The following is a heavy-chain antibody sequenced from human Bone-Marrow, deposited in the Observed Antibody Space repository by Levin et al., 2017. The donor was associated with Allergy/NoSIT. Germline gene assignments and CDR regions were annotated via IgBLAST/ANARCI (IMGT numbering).Heavy chain of an antibody. J-gene: IGHJ4*02. CDR1: GGTLRNFA. CDR2: FIPIFGSS. V-gene: IGHV1-69*06. Sequence: SVKVSCKASGGTLRNFAVSWVRQAPGQGLEWMGGFIPIFGSSNYAQRFQGRLTITVDKSTTTAYMDLSTLTSEDTAIYFCATNAAGTTLTTGGVDYWGQGTLVTVSS. CDR3: ATNAAGTTLTTGGVDY. D-gene: IGHD4-17*01.